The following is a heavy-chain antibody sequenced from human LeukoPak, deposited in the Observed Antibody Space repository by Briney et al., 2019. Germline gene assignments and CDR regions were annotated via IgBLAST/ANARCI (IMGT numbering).Heavy chain of an antibody. CDR2: IIPIFGTA. CDR3: ATNPEDIVVEDYYYYYGMDV. V-gene: IGHV1-69*06. Sequence: ASVKVSCKASGGTFCSYAISWVRQAPGQGLEWMGGIIPIFGTANYAQKFQGRVTITADKSTSTAYMELSSLRSEDTAVYYCATNPEDIVVEDYYYYYGMDVWGKGTTVTVSS. D-gene: IGHD2-2*01. CDR1: GGTFCSYA. J-gene: IGHJ6*04.